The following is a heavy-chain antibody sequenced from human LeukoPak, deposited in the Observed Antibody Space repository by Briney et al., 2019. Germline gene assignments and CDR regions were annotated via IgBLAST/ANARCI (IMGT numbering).Heavy chain of an antibody. Sequence: GGSLRLSCAASGFTFSSYGMHWVRHAPGEGLVWVSRINPDGRSINYADSVKGRFTISRDNAKKTLYLQMNSLRAEDTAVYYCARDFMYNTNCPGCWGQGTLVTVTS. J-gene: IGHJ4*02. D-gene: IGHD2-2*01. CDR3: ARDFMYNTNCPGC. V-gene: IGHV3-74*01. CDR1: GFTFSSYG. CDR2: INPDGRSI.